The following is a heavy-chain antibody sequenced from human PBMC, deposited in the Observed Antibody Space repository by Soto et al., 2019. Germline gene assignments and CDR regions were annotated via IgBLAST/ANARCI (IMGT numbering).Heavy chain of an antibody. J-gene: IGHJ5*02. CDR1: GYTFTSYA. D-gene: IGHD4-17*01. V-gene: IGHV1-3*04. CDR2: INTGNGNT. CDR3: AITVDYFDP. Sequence: QVQLVQSGAEVKKRGASVKVSCKASGYTFTSYAMHWVRQAPGQGLEWMGGINTGNGNTHYSQKFQGRVTFTRDASATTAYMELSRLRSEDTAVYYWAITVDYFDPWGQGTLVTVSS.